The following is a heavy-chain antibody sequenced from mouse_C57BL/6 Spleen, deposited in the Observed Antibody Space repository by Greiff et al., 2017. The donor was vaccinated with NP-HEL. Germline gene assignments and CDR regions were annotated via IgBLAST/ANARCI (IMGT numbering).Heavy chain of an antibody. D-gene: IGHD1-1*01. CDR2: ISSGSSTI. Sequence: EVQVVESGGGLVKPGGSLKLSCAASGFTFSDYGMHWVRQAPEKGLEWVAYISSGSSTIYYADTVKGRFTISRDNAKNTLFLQMTSLRSEDTAMYYCASQDYDYFDYWGQGTTLTVSS. V-gene: IGHV5-17*01. CDR3: ASQDYDYFDY. J-gene: IGHJ2*01. CDR1: GFTFSDYG.